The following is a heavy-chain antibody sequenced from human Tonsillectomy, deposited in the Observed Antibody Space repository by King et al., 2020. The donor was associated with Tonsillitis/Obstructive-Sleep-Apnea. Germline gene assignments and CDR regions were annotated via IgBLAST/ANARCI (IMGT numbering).Heavy chain of an antibody. CDR1: GFTFSDYY. CDR2: ISSGGSAI. Sequence: QVQLVESGGGLVKPGGSLRLSCAASGFTFSDYYMSWIRQAPGKGLEWVSYISSGGSAIFYADSMKGRFTISRDNAKNSLYLQVNSLRVEDTAVYYCARGQSYNYYYMDVWGKGTTVTVSS. J-gene: IGHJ6*03. CDR3: ARGQSYNYYYMDV. V-gene: IGHV3-11*01.